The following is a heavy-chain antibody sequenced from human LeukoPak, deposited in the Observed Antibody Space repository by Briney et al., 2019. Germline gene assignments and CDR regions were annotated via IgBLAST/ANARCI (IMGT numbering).Heavy chain of an antibody. V-gene: IGHV4-4*07. CDR3: ARLGSSSWYETKSYFDC. D-gene: IGHD6-13*01. CDR1: GGSISSYY. Sequence: KPSETLSLTCTVSGGSISSYYWSWIRQPAGKGLEWIGRIYTSGSTNYNPSLKSRVTMSVDTSKNQFSLKLSSVTAADTAVYYCARLGSSSWYETKSYFDCWGQGTLVTVSS. CDR2: IYTSGST. J-gene: IGHJ4*02.